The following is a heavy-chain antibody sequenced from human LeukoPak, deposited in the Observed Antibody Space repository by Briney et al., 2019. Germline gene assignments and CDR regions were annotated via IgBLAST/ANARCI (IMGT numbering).Heavy chain of an antibody. CDR3: AKFSVEFYYYYMDV. J-gene: IGHJ6*03. CDR2: ISGSGGST. V-gene: IGHV3-23*01. D-gene: IGHD1-1*01. Sequence: GGSLRLSCAASGFTFSSYAMSWVRQAPGKGLEWVSDISGSGGSTYYADSVKGRFTISRDNSKNTLYLQMNSLRAEDTAVYYCAKFSVEFYYYYMDVWGKGTTVTVSS. CDR1: GFTFSSYA.